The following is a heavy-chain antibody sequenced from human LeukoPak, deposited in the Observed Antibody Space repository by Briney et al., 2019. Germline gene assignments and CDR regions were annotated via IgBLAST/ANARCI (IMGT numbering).Heavy chain of an antibody. CDR2: IYHSGST. V-gene: IGHV4-38-2*02. J-gene: IGHJ3*02. CDR1: GGSISSYY. D-gene: IGHD2-2*01. Sequence: SETLSLTCTVSGGSISSYYWGWIRQPPGKGLEWIGSIYHSGSTYYNPSLKSRVTISVDTSKNQFSLKLSFVTAADTAVYYCARDHCSSTSCLDIWGQGTMVTVSS. CDR3: ARDHCSSTSCLDI.